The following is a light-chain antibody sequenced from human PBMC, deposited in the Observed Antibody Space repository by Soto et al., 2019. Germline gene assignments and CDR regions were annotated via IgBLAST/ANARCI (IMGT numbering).Light chain of an antibody. CDR1: SSNIGAGYD. Sequence: QSVLTQPPSVSGAPGQRVTISCTGSSSNIGAGYDVHWYQQVPGTAPKLLIYDTYNRPSGVPDRISGSKSGTSASLAITGLQAEDEADYYCQSYDRSLRGYVFGTGTKLTVL. V-gene: IGLV1-40*01. CDR2: DTY. J-gene: IGLJ1*01. CDR3: QSYDRSLRGYV.